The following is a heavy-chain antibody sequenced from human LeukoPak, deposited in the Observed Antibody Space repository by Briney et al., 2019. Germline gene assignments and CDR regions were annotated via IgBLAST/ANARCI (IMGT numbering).Heavy chain of an antibody. Sequence: KPSQTLPLTCTVSGGSISSGSYYWSWIRQPAGKGLEWIGRIYTSGSTNYNPSLKSRVTISVDTSKNQFSLKLSSVTAADTAVYYCASSGYWGQGTLVTVSS. CDR3: ASSGY. V-gene: IGHV4-61*02. CDR2: IYTSGST. CDR1: GGSISSGSYY. D-gene: IGHD3-10*01. J-gene: IGHJ4*02.